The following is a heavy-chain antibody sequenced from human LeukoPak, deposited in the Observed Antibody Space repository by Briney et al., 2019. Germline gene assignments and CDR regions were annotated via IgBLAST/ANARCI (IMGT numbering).Heavy chain of an antibody. CDR3: ARGAFGVVMFYFDY. CDR2: TYYRSKWYN. CDR1: GDXVSSNSAG. D-gene: IGHD3-3*01. Sequence: SQTLSLTCAFSGDXVSSNSAGWNWIRQSPSRGLEWLGRTYYRSKWYNDYAVSVKSRITINPDTSKNQFSLQLNSVTPEDTAVYYCARGAFGVVMFYFDYWGQGTLVTVSS. J-gene: IGHJ4*02. V-gene: IGHV6-1*01.